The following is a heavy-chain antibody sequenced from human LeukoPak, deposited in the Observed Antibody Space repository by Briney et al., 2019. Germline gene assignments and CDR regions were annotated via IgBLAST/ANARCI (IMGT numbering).Heavy chain of an antibody. Sequence: GGSLRLSCAAPGFTFSSYSMNWVRQAPGKGLEWVSSISSSSSYIYYADSVKGRFTISRDNAKNSLYLQMNSLRAEDTAVYYCARDIVLMVYASPGGYWGQGTLVTVSS. V-gene: IGHV3-21*01. D-gene: IGHD2-8*01. CDR2: ISSSSSYI. CDR1: GFTFSSYS. J-gene: IGHJ4*02. CDR3: ARDIVLMVYASPGGY.